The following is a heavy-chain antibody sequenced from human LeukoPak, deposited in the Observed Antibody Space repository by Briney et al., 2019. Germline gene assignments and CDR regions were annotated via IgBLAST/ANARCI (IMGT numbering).Heavy chain of an antibody. CDR3: ASERYVNAFDI. CDR2: ISYDGSNK. V-gene: IGHV3-30*03. D-gene: IGHD2-2*01. Sequence: LTGGSLRLSCAASGFTFSSYGMHWVRQAPGKGLEWVAVISYDGSNKYYADSVKGRFTISRDNSKNTLYLQMNSLRAEDTAVYYCASERYVNAFDIWGQGTMVTVSS. CDR1: GFTFSSYG. J-gene: IGHJ3*02.